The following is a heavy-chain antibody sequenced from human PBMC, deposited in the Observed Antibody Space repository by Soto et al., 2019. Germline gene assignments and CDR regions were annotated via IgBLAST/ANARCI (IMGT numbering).Heavy chain of an antibody. CDR3: ARKHSLDYIRWGLDP. Sequence: ASVKVSCKASGYPFSDNQIHWLRRAPGQGLEWMGRINPKSDDTNYAQKFQGRVTMTRDTSIDTAYLELAGLTSDDTATYYCARKHSLDYIRWGLDPWGQGTLVTVSS. CDR1: GYPFSDNQ. CDR2: INPKSDDT. J-gene: IGHJ5*02. D-gene: IGHD4-4*01. V-gene: IGHV1-2*02.